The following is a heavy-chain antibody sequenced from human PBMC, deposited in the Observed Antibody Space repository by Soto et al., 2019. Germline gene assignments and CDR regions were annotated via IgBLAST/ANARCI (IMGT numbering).Heavy chain of an antibody. D-gene: IGHD2-2*01. CDR2: IYPGDSDT. V-gene: IGHV5-51*01. CDR3: TSNKGYCDSTSCEGMHV. CDR1: GYTFTTYW. Sequence: GESLKISCEVSGYTFTTYWIAWVRQMPGEGLEWMGSIYPGDSDTRYSPSFQGHFTISAEKSINTAYLQWSSLKASDTAMYFCTSNKGYCDSTSCEGMHVWGQGNTVTVYS. J-gene: IGHJ6*02.